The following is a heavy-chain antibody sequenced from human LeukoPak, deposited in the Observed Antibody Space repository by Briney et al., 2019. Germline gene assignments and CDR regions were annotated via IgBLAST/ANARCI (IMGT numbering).Heavy chain of an antibody. CDR3: ARLGSSSWYDAFDI. CDR1: GGSISSGGYY. CDR2: IYYSGST. D-gene: IGHD6-13*01. J-gene: IGHJ3*02. V-gene: IGHV4-31*03. Sequence: SQTLSLICTVSGGSISSGGYYWSWISQHPGKGLEWIGYIYYSGSTYYNPSLKSRVTISVDTSKNQFSLKLSSVTAADTAVYYCARLGSSSWYDAFDIWGQGAMVTVSS.